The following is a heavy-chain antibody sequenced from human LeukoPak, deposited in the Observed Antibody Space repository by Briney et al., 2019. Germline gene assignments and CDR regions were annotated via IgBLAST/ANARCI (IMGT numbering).Heavy chain of an antibody. Sequence: SVKVPCKASGYSFTSYYIILVRQDTAHRLEGIGWMNPANGNTGYVQKFPGRVTMTRDTSISTAYMDLRSMISEDTAVYYCVWGFPYGYPLDYWGQGTLVTVCS. CDR1: GYSFTSYY. V-gene: IGHV1-8*01. D-gene: IGHD5-18*01. CDR3: VWGFPYGYPLDY. J-gene: IGHJ4*02. CDR2: MNPANGNT.